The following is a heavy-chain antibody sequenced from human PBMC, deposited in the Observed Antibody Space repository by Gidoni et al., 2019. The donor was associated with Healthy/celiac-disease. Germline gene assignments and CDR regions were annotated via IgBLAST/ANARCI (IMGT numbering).Heavy chain of an antibody. CDR2: ISGSGDST. CDR1: GFTFSSSA. J-gene: IGHJ4*02. D-gene: IGHD3-22*01. CDR3: AKEYYYDSSGYYSGYYFDS. Sequence: EVQLLESGGGLVQPGGSLRLSCAASGFTFSSSAMSWVRQAPGKGLEWVSGISGSGDSTYYADSVKGRFTISRDNSKNTLYLQMNSLRAEDTAVYYCAKEYYYDSSGYYSGYYFDSWGQGTLVTVSS. V-gene: IGHV3-23*01.